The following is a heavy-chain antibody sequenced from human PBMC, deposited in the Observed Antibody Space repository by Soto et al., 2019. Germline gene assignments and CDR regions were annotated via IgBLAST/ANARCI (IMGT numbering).Heavy chain of an antibody. CDR1: GYTFTSYG. CDR3: ARDRGYYGSGSPDY. CDR2: ISVYNGNT. D-gene: IGHD3-10*01. J-gene: IGHJ4*02. Sequence: GASVKVSCKASGYTFTSYGISWVRQAPGQGLEWMGWISVYNGNTNYAQKLQGRVTMTTDTSTSTAYMELRSLRSDDTAVYYCARDRGYYGSGSPDYWGQGTLVTVSS. V-gene: IGHV1-18*01.